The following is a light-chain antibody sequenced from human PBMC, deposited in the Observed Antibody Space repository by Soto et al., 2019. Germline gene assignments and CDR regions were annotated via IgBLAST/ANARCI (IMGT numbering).Light chain of an antibody. Sequence: EIVLTQSPGTLSLSPGERATLSCRASQSVSSSYLAWYQQKPGQAPRLLIYGASSRATGIPDRCSGSGSGTDFTLTISRLEPEDFAVYYCQQYGSSPPYTVGQGTKREIK. J-gene: IGKJ2*01. CDR2: GAS. CDR3: QQYGSSPPYT. V-gene: IGKV3-20*01. CDR1: QSVSSSY.